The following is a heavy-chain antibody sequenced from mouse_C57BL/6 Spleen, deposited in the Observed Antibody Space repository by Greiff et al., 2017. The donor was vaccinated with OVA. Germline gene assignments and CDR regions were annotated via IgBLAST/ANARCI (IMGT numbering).Heavy chain of an antibody. CDR2: INPNTGGT. V-gene: IGHV1-26*01. Sequence: VQLQQSGPELVKPGASVKISCKASGYTFTDYYMNWVKQSNGKSLEWIGDINPNTGGTSYNQKFKGKATLTVDKSSSTAYMELRSLTSEDSAVYYCARVGLGRDYFDYWGQGTTLTVSS. CDR1: GYTFTDYY. CDR3: ARVGLGRDYFDY. D-gene: IGHD4-1*01. J-gene: IGHJ2*01.